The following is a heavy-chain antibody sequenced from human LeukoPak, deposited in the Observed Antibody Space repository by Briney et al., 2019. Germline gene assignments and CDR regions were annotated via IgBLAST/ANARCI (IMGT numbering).Heavy chain of an antibody. D-gene: IGHD6-6*01. CDR3: VCRLMPSIAARPVGDY. CDR1: GGSISSSSYY. V-gene: IGHV4-39*01. CDR2: IYYSGST. J-gene: IGHJ4*02. Sequence: KSSETLSLTCTVSGGSISSSSYYWGWIRQPPGKGLEWIGSIYYSGSTYYNPSLKSRVTISVDTSKNQFSLKLSSVTAADTAVYYCVCRLMPSIAARPVGDYWGQGTLVTVSS.